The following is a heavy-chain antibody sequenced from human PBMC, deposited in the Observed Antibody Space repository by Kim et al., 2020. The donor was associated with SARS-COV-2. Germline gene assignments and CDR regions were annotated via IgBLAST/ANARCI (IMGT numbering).Heavy chain of an antibody. CDR2: IYYSGST. CDR3: ARHLGIQLWLLGWYFDL. J-gene: IGHJ2*01. CDR1: GGSISSSSYY. D-gene: IGHD5-18*01. Sequence: SETLSLTCTVSGGSISSSSYYWGWIRQPPGKGLEWIGSIYYSGSTYYNPSLKSRVTISVDTSKNQFSLKLSSVTAADTAVYYCARHLGIQLWLLGWYFDLWGRGTLVTVSS. V-gene: IGHV4-39*01.